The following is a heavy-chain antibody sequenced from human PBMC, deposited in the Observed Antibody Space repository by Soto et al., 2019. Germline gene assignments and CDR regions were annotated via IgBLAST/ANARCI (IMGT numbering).Heavy chain of an antibody. J-gene: IGHJ5*02. CDR2: IYHSGST. D-gene: IGHD3-10*01. CDR1: GGSINSSNW. V-gene: IGHV4-4*02. CDR3: ARAVSVYYGSGSQHFDP. Sequence: PSETLSLACAVSGGSINSSNWWSWVRQPPGKGLEWIGEIYHSGSTNYNPSLKSRVTISVDKSKNQFSLKLSSVTAADTAVYYCARAVSVYYGSGSQHFDPWGQGTLVTVSS.